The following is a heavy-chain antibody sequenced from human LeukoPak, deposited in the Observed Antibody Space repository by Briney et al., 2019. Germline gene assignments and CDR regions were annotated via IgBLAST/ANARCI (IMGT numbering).Heavy chain of an antibody. CDR2: IRYDGSNK. J-gene: IGHJ6*03. CDR3: AKRVVIKSTDYFYYYIHV. D-gene: IGHD3-3*01. CDR1: AFSFSDYG. V-gene: IGHV3-30*02. Sequence: GGSLRLSCEASAFSFSDYGMHWVRQAPGKGLEWVAFIRYDGSNKYYADSVKGRFTVSRDNYQSTLYLQMNSLRVEDTAVYYCAKRVVIKSTDYFYYYIHVWGKGTTATVSS.